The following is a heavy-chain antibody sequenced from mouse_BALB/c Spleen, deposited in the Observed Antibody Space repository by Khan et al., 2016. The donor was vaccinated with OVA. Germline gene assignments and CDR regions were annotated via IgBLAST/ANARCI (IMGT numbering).Heavy chain of an antibody. J-gene: IGHJ3*01. CDR3: TIRDWDVAWFAY. D-gene: IGHD4-1*01. CDR2: IYPGNTDT. V-gene: IGHV1-5*01. CDR1: GYTFTSYW. Sequence: VQLQQSGTVLARPGASVKMSCKASGYTFTSYWMHWVKQRPGQGLEWIGDIYPGNTDTNYNQKFKGKAKLTAVTSTSTAYMELSSLTNEDSAVDYCTIRDWDVAWFAYWGQGTLVTVSA.